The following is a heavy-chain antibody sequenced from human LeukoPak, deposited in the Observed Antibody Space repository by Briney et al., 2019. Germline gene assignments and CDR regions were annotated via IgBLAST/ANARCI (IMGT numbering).Heavy chain of an antibody. CDR3: ARVPPDTYGYYYYYYMDV. V-gene: IGHV3-23*01. J-gene: IGHJ6*03. CDR1: GFTFSSYA. CDR2: ISGSGGST. Sequence: GGSLRLSCAASGFTFSSYAMSWVRQAPGKGLEWVSAISGSGGSTYYADSVKGRFTISRDNSKNTLYLQMNSVRAEDTAVYYCARVPPDTYGYYYYYYMDVWGKGTTVTISS. D-gene: IGHD5-18*01.